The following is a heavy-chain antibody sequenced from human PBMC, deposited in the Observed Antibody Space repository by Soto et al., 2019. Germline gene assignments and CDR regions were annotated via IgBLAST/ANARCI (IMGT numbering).Heavy chain of an antibody. CDR2: ISYDGSNK. D-gene: IGHD6-13*01. CDR1: GFTFSSYA. Sequence: QVQLVESGGGVVQPGRSLRLSCAASGFTFSSYAMHWVRQAPGKGLEWVAVISYDGSNKYYADSVKGRFTISSYNSKNTLYLQMNSLIAEDTAVYYCARDQQQLGAFDIWGQGTMVTVSS. J-gene: IGHJ3*02. CDR3: ARDQQQLGAFDI. V-gene: IGHV3-30-3*01.